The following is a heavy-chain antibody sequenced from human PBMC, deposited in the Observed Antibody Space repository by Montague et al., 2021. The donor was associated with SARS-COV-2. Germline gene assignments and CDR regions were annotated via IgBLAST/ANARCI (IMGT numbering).Heavy chain of an antibody. CDR1: GGSLSGYY. J-gene: IGHJ4*02. CDR2: INHSGST. D-gene: IGHD3-10*01. V-gene: IGHV4-34*01. CDR3: ARALVRGGDFDY. Sequence: SETLSLTCAVYGGSLSGYYWSWIRQHPGKGLEWIGEINHSGSTNYNPSLKSRVTISVDTSRNQFSLKLSSVTAADTAVYYCARALVRGGDFDYWGQGTLVTVSS.